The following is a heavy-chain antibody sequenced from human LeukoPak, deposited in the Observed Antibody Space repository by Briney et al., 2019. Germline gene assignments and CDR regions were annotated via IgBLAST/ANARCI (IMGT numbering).Heavy chain of an antibody. V-gene: IGHV5-10-1*01. CDR2: IDPSDSYT. J-gene: IGHJ5*02. CDR3: ARHMVRGVITGSFYS. Sequence: GESLKISCKGSGYSFTSYWISWVRQMPGKGLEWMGRIDPSDSYTNYSPSFQGHVTISADKSIGTAYLQWSSLKASDTAMYYCARHMVRGVITGSFYSWGQGTLVTVSS. CDR1: GYSFTSYW. D-gene: IGHD3-10*01.